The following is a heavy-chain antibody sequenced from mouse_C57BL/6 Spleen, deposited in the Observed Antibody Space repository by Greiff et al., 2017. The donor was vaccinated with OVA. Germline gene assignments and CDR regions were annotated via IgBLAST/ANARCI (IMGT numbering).Heavy chain of an antibody. CDR2: IDPEDGET. V-gene: IGHV14-2*01. J-gene: IGHJ3*01. CDR1: GFNIKDYY. Sequence: VQLQQSGAELVKPGASVKLSCTASGFNIKDYYMHWVQQRTEQGLEWIGRIDPEDGETKYAPKFQGKATIAEDTSSNTTYLQLSSLTSEDTAVYYWAHYYSKGWFAYWGQGTLVTVSA. D-gene: IGHD2-5*01. CDR3: AHYYSKGWFAY.